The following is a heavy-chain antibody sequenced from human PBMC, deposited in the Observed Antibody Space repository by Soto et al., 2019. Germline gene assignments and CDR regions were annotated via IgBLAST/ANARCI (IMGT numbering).Heavy chain of an antibody. J-gene: IGHJ4*02. Sequence: QVQLVESGGGVVQPGRSLRLSCAASVFTFSHYAMHWVRQAPGKGLEWVALMSYDGSNEYYADSVKGRFTISRDNSKNTLYLQMNSLRAEDTAVYYCAKAGSHNFDYWGQGTLVTVSS. CDR1: VFTFSHYA. V-gene: IGHV3-30*18. D-gene: IGHD1-26*01. CDR2: MSYDGSNE. CDR3: AKAGSHNFDY.